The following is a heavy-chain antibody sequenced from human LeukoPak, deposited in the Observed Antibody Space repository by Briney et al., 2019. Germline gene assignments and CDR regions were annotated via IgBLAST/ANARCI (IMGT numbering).Heavy chain of an antibody. Sequence: GGSLRLSCAASGFTFSSYEMNWVRQAPGKGLEWVSYISSSGSPIYYADSVKGRFTISRDNAKNSLYLQMNSPRAEDTAVYYCARPYAGYDSSGYYYFYYYAMDVWGQGTTVTVSS. V-gene: IGHV3-48*03. CDR2: ISSSGSPI. CDR3: ARPYAGYDSSGYYYFYYYAMDV. J-gene: IGHJ6*02. D-gene: IGHD3-22*01. CDR1: GFTFSSYE.